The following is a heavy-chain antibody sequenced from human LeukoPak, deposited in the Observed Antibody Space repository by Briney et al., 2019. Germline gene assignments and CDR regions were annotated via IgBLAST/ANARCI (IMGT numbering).Heavy chain of an antibody. CDR1: GYSFTSYW. CDR2: FFSGGSDT. J-gene: IGHJ5*02. D-gene: IGHD2-2*01. CDR3: ARHGGYCSSTSCYEGWFEP. V-gene: IGHV5-51*01. Sequence: GEPLKISWKGSGYSFTSYWIGWVGKLPGKGLGWLGIFFSGGSDTRCSPSFQGQLTISDDKSIRTAYPQWSSLKASDTAMYYCARHGGYCSSTSCYEGWFEPWGQGTLVPVSS.